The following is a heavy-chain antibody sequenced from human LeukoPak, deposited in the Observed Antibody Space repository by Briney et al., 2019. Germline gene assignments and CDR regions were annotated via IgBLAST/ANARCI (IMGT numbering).Heavy chain of an antibody. Sequence: SETLSLTCAVYGGSFSGYYWSWIRQPPGKGLEWIGYIYYSGSTNYNPSLKSRVTISVDTSKNQFSLKLSSVTAADTAVYYCARALGSSWTDYYYYYYMDVWGKGTTVTVSS. CDR3: ARALGSSWTDYYYYYYMDV. CDR2: IYYSGST. CDR1: GGSFSGYY. D-gene: IGHD6-13*01. V-gene: IGHV4-59*01. J-gene: IGHJ6*03.